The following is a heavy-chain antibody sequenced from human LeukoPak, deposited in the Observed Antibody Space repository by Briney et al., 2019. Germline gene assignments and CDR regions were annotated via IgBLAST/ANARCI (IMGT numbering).Heavy chain of an antibody. CDR3: SRSGGDGATGE. V-gene: IGHV3-73*01. CDR1: GFTFSASA. Sequence: GGSLRLSCATSGFTFSASAINWVRQASGKGLEWVGRIASKGKNYATEYAASVKGSFTISRDDSKNTAYLQMNSLKTEDTAVYYCSRSGGDGATGEWGQGTLVTVSS. D-gene: IGHD1-26*01. CDR2: IASKGKNYAT. J-gene: IGHJ4*02.